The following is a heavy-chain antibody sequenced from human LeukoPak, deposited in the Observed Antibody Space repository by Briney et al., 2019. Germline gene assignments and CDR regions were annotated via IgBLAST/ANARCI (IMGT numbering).Heavy chain of an antibody. CDR1: GFTFSSYS. V-gene: IGHV3-30*03. CDR3: ARAAHFYSNAFDI. D-gene: IGHD6-13*01. Sequence: GGSLRLSCAASGFTFSSYSMNWVRQAPGKGLEWVALISYDGSNKNYAASVKGRFTISRDNSKSTLYLQMNSLKTEDTAVYYCARAAHFYSNAFDIWGQGTMVTVSS. CDR2: ISYDGSNK. J-gene: IGHJ3*02.